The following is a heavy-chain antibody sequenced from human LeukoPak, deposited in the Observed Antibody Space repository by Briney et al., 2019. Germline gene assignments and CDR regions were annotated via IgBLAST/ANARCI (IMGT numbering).Heavy chain of an antibody. J-gene: IGHJ4*02. Sequence: GGSLRLSCAASGFTFSSYSMNWVRQAPGKGLEWVSSISSSSSYIYYADSVKGRFTISRDNAKNSLYLQMNSLRAEDTAVYYCARMINSGYSGYWGQGTLVTVSS. CDR3: ARMINSGYSGY. CDR2: ISSSSSYI. V-gene: IGHV3-21*01. CDR1: GFTFSSYS. D-gene: IGHD1-26*01.